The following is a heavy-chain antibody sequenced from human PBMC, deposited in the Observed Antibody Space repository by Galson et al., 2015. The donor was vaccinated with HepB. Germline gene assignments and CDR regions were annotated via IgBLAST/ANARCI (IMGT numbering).Heavy chain of an antibody. D-gene: IGHD6-19*01. CDR1: GFTFSSYG. CDR3: ARGLGGGWFFDY. V-gene: IGHV3-30*02. J-gene: IGHJ4*02. CDR2: IRYDGSNK. Sequence: SLRLSCAASGFTFSSYGMHWVRQAPGKGLEWVAFIRYDGSNKYYADSVKGRFTISRDNSKNTLYLQMNSLRAEDTAVYYCARGLGGGWFFDYWGQGTLVTVSS.